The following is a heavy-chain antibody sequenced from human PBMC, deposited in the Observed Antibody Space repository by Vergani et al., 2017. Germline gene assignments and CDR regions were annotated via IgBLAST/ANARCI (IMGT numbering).Heavy chain of an antibody. D-gene: IGHD6-19*01. CDR1: GFTFSSYS. Sequence: EVQLVESGGGLVKPGGSLRLSCAASGFTFSSYSMNWVRQAPGKGLEWVSSISSSSSYIYYADSVKGRFTISRDNAKNSLYLQMNSLRAEDTAVYYCARGRSSSGWGGYFDYWGQGTLVTVSS. CDR3: ARGRSSSGWGGYFDY. V-gene: IGHV3-21*01. J-gene: IGHJ4*02. CDR2: ISSSSSYI.